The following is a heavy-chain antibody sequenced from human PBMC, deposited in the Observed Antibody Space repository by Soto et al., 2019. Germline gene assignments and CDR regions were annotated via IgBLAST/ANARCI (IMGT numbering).Heavy chain of an antibody. V-gene: IGHV4-31*03. CDR3: AVYDSSGYFDY. J-gene: IGHJ4*02. D-gene: IGHD3-22*01. CDR2: IYYSGST. Sequence: PSETLSLTCTLSGGSISSGGYYWSWIRQHPGKGLEWIGYIYYSGSTYYNPSLKSRVTISVDTSKNQFSLKLSSVTAADTAVYYCAVYDSSGYFDYCGQGTLVTVSS. CDR1: GGSISSGGYY.